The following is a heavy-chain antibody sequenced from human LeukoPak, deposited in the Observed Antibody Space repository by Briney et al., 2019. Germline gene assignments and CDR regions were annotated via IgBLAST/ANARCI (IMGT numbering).Heavy chain of an antibody. CDR2: ISSSGSTI. D-gene: IGHD2-2*01. J-gene: IGHJ6*04. CDR1: GFTFSSYE. V-gene: IGHV3-48*03. CDR3: ARDMLGPGDCSSTSCPERDYYYYYGMDV. Sequence: PGGSLRLSCAASGFTFSSYEMNWVRQAPGKGLEWVSYISSSGSTIYYADSVKGRFTISRDNAKNSLYLQMNRLRAEDTAVYYCARDMLGPGDCSSTSCPERDYYYYYGMDVWGKGTTVTVSS.